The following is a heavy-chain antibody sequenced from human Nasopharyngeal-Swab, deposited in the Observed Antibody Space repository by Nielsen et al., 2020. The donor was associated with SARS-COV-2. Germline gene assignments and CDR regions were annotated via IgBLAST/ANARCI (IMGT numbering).Heavy chain of an antibody. V-gene: IGHV4-39*01. CDR2: VYYGLAI. Sequence: WIRQPPGKGLEWIGSVYYGLAIQYSPSLKSRATISIDTSKNQLSLEVTSVTVADTAVYYCASHDYGDYGVVDYWGQGTLVTVSS. J-gene: IGHJ4*02. CDR3: ASHDYGDYGVVDY. D-gene: IGHD4-17*01.